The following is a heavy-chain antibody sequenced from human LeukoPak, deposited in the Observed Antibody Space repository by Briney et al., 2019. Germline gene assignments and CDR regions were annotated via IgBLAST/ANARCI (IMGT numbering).Heavy chain of an antibody. CDR3: ARRQSYGGYDY. CDR1: GFVFSSYE. Sequence: GGSLSLSCAASGFVFSSYEMNWVRQAPGKGLQWVSYISTSGTTIHYADSVKGRFTFSRDNAKNSVYLQMSSLRAEDTAVYYCARRQSYGGYDYLGQGTLVTVSS. V-gene: IGHV3-48*03. D-gene: IGHD5-12*01. CDR2: ISTSGTTI. J-gene: IGHJ4*02.